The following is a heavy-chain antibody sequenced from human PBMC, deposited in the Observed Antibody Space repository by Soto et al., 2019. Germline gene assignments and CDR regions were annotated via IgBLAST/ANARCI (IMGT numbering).Heavy chain of an antibody. V-gene: IGHV4-59*01. CDR3: ARRKEDCSGGSCYSGGGHRFDP. D-gene: IGHD2-15*01. CDR2: IYYSGST. CDR1: GGSISSYY. Sequence: SETLSLTCTVSGGSISSYYWSWIRQPPGKGLEWIGYIYYSGSTNYNPSLKSRVTISVDTSKNQFSLKLSSVTAADTAVYYCARRKEDCSGGSCYSGGGHRFDPWGQGTLVTVSS. J-gene: IGHJ5*02.